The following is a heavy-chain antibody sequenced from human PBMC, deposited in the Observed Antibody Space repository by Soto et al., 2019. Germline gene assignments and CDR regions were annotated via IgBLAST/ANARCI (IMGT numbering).Heavy chain of an antibody. Sequence: ASVKVCCKASGYTFTSYAMQWLRQAPGQRLEWMGWINAGNGNTKYSQKFQGRVTITRDTSASTAYMELSSLRSEDTAVYCCARDRGAEDGWFDPWGQGTLVTVSS. CDR2: INAGNGNT. J-gene: IGHJ5*02. CDR3: ARDRGAEDGWFDP. V-gene: IGHV1-3*01. CDR1: GYTFTSYA.